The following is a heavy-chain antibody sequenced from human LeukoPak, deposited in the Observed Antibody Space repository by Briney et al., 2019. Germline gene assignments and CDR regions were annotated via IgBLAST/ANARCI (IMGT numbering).Heavy chain of an antibody. Sequence: GGSLRLSCAASGFTFSSYWMSWVRQAPGKGLEWVANIRQDGSKIYYVDSVKGRFTISRDNAKNSLYLQMNSLRAEDTALYYCAKVAGVEMATIDFDYWGQGTLVTVSS. CDR3: AKVAGVEMATIDFDY. CDR1: GFTFSSYW. CDR2: IRQDGSKI. V-gene: IGHV3-7*03. J-gene: IGHJ4*02. D-gene: IGHD5-24*01.